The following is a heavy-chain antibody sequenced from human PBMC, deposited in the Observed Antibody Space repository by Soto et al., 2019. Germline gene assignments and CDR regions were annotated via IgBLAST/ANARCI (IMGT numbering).Heavy chain of an antibody. CDR1: RFKFRIQA. J-gene: IGHJ4*02. Sequence: PGRSLLLPGIPYRFKFRIQARGGVRHTPGKGLEWVSSISGGGDKRYYADSVKGRFSFSRDNSKNTLYLQMNSLRLEDTAVYYCAKEWNPRRAFDCWGRGTMSTASS. D-gene: IGHD1-1*01. CDR2: ISGGGDKR. CDR3: AKEWNPRRAFDC. V-gene: IGHV3-23*01.